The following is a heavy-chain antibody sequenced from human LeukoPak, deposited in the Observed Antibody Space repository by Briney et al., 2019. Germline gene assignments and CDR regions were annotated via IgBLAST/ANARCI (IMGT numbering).Heavy chain of an antibody. Sequence: GGSLRLSCTASGFTFSSYTMNWVRQAPGKGPEWVSSISSSSSYIYYADSVKGRFTISRDNAKNSLYLQMNSLRAEDTAVYYCARGLKGSTFDYWGQGTLVTVSS. CDR2: ISSSSSYI. D-gene: IGHD2-2*01. CDR3: ARGLKGSTFDY. J-gene: IGHJ4*02. V-gene: IGHV3-21*01. CDR1: GFTFSSYT.